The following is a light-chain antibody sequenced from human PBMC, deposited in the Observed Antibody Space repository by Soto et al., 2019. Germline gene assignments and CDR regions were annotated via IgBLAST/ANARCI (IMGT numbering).Light chain of an antibody. J-gene: IGKJ1*01. CDR2: GTS. CDR1: QSVGSN. V-gene: IGKV3-15*01. CDR3: QQYNNWPRT. Sequence: EIVLTQSPATLSVSPGERATLSCRASQSVGSNLAWYQQTPGQAPRLLIYGTSTRATGIPARFSGGGSGTEFTLTISSLQSEDFAVYYCQQYNNWPRTCGQGTKVDIK.